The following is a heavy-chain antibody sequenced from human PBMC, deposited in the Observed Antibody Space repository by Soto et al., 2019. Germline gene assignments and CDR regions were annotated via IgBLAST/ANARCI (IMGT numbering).Heavy chain of an antibody. J-gene: IGHJ4*02. CDR1: GFSLSTRGVG. D-gene: IGHD3-9*01. Sequence: QITLKESGLTLVRPTQTLTLTCAFSGFSLSTRGVGVGWIRQPPGKALEWLAVIYWDDSKHYSQSLRSRLTITKEHSKNLAVLTMTNTDPMDTGTYYCAHKGPEDWPLDYWGQGTLVTVSS. CDR3: AHKGPEDWPLDY. V-gene: IGHV2-5*02. CDR2: IYWDDSK.